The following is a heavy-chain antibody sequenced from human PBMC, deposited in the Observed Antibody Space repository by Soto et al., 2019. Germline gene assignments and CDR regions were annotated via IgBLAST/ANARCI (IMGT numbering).Heavy chain of an antibody. CDR3: ARVGSSGRQVNFEY. CDR2: VNIGNGKT. V-gene: IGHV1-3*04. D-gene: IGHD6-19*01. Sequence: SVKGSCNTSGYSLTPYDIHLVRQAPGQRLEWMGWVNIGNGKTKYSQKFQARVNFTRDTAARTASMELRSLTSVDTAVYYSARVGSSGRQVNFEYWGQGTLVTVSS. J-gene: IGHJ4*02. CDR1: GYSLTPYD.